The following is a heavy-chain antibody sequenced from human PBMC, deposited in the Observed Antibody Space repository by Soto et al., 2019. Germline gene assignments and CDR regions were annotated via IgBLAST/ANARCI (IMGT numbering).Heavy chain of an antibody. CDR1: GFTFSSYA. J-gene: IGHJ5*01. V-gene: IGHV3-30*18. CDR3: AKGREKIVLVVYATLFDS. D-gene: IGHD2-8*02. CDR2: ISYDGRNE. Sequence: PGGSLRLSCAASGFTFSSYATHWVRQAPDKGLEWVAVISYDGRNEYYADSVKGRFTISRDNSKNTLELQMNSLRAEDTAVYYCAKGREKIVLVVYATLFDSWGQGTLVTVSS.